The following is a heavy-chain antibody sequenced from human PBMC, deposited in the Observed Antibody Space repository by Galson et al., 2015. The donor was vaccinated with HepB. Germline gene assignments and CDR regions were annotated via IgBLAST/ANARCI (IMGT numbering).Heavy chain of an antibody. D-gene: IGHD1-26*01. CDR2: TSYRSKWSE. Sequence: CAISGDSVSSNSVAWNWIRQSPSRGLEWLGRTSYRSKWSEDYAVFVKSRISINPDTSKNQFSLQLNSVTPEDTAVYYCARGRSGSYYRYYDYWGQGTLVTVSS. V-gene: IGHV6-1*01. CDR1: GDSVSSNSVA. J-gene: IGHJ4*02. CDR3: ARGRSGSYYRYYDY.